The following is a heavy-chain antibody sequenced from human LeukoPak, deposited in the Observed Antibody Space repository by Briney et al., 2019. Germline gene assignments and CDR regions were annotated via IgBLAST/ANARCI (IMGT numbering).Heavy chain of an antibody. CDR1: GFSFSGYG. Sequence: GGSLRPSCAASGFSFSGYGMHWVRQAPGKGLEWVAFIRYDGSNEYYADSVKGRFTISRDNSKNTLYLQMNSLRAEDTAVYYCAKGHRTWDSSPPDYWGQGTLVTVSS. J-gene: IGHJ4*02. V-gene: IGHV3-30*02. CDR3: AKGHRTWDSSPPDY. CDR2: IRYDGSNE. D-gene: IGHD6-13*01.